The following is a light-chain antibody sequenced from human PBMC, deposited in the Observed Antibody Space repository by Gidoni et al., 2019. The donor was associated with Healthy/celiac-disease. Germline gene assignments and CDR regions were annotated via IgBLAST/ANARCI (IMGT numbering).Light chain of an antibody. CDR1: SSDVGGYNY. V-gene: IGLV2-8*01. CDR2: EVS. CDR3: SSYAGSNNFV. J-gene: IGLJ1*01. Sequence: QSALTQPPSASGSPGQSVTISCTGTSSDVGGYNYVSLYQQHPGKAPKLMIYEVSKRPSGVPDRFSGSKSGNTASLTVSGLQAEDEAEYYCSSYAGSNNFVFGTGTKVTVL.